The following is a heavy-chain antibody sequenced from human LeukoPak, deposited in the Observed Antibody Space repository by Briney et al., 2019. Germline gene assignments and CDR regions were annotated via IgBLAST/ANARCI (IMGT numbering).Heavy chain of an antibody. V-gene: IGHV3-9*01. Sequence: GGSLRLSCAASGFTFDDYAMHWVRQAPGKGLEWVSGISWNSGSIGYADSVKGRFTISRDNAKNSVYLQMNSLRAEDTALYYCAKDTRSGIVVVPAAPGHYFDYWGQGTLVTVSS. CDR3: AKDTRSGIVVVPAAPGHYFDY. D-gene: IGHD2-2*01. CDR1: GFTFDDYA. J-gene: IGHJ4*02. CDR2: ISWNSGSI.